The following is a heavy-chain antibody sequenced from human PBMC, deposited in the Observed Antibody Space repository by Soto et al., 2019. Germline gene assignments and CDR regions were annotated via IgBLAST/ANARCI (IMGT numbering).Heavy chain of an antibody. J-gene: IGHJ4*02. V-gene: IGHV4-4*02. CDR1: GGSITNSNS. CDR3: ARGPPIVGNTTPLDS. Sequence: SETLSLTCTVSGGSITNSNSWSWVRLPPAKGLEWIGDIYHAGSTKYNPSLERRVTMSVDTSNNQFALTLTSVTAADTAVYFCARGPPIVGNTTPLDSWGQGTLVTVSS. D-gene: IGHD2-21*01. CDR2: IYHAGST.